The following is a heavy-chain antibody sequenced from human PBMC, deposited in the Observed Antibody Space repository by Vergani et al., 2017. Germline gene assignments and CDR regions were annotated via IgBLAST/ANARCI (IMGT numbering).Heavy chain of an antibody. J-gene: IGHJ3*02. D-gene: IGHD3-16*01. V-gene: IGHV1-18*01. CDR3: TRGGISMMYAFHI. Sequence: QVHLVQSGAEVKKPGASVKVACEASGYTFMNYGISWIRQAPGQGLEWMGVINPTGGSTTYAQKFQGRLSMTRDTSRSTVYLELRSLKSADSAVYYCTRGGISMMYAFHIWGQGTLVTVSS. CDR1: GYTFMNYG. CDR2: INPTGGST.